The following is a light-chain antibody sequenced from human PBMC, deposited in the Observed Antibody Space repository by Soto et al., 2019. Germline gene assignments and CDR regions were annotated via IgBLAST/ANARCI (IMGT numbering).Light chain of an antibody. CDR2: EVS. CDR1: SSDVGGYNY. J-gene: IGLJ1*01. CDR3: GSWDSSLSAYV. V-gene: IGLV2-8*01. Sequence: QSALTQPPSASGSPGQSVTISCTGTSSDVGGYNYVSWYQQHPGKAPKLMIYEVSKRPSGIPDRFSGSKSGTSATLGITGFQTGDEADYYCGSWDSSLSAYVFGTGTKLTVL.